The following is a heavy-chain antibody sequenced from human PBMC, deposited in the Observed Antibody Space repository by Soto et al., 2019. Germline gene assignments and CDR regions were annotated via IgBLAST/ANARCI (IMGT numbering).Heavy chain of an antibody. CDR3: ARSIVVVTSFDY. CDR2: INPNSGGT. V-gene: IGHV1-2*02. CDR1: GYTFTGYY. D-gene: IGHD3-22*01. J-gene: IGHJ4*02. Sequence: ASVKVSCKASGYTFTGYYMHWVRQAPGQGLEWMGWINPNSGGTNYSQKFQGRVTITRDTSASTAYMELSSLRSEDTAVYYCARSIVVVTSFDYWGQGTLVTVSS.